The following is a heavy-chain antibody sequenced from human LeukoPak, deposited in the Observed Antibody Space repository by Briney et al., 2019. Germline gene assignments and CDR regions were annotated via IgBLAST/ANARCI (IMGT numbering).Heavy chain of an antibody. D-gene: IGHD3-10*01. V-gene: IGHV4-59*01. CDR1: GGSFSGYY. Sequence: PSETLSLTCAVYGGSFSGYYWSWIRQPPGKGLEWIGYIYYSGSTNYNPSLKSRVTISVDTSKNQFSLKLSSVTAADTAVYYCARGRDMVRGVITQFDYWGQGTLVTVSS. CDR3: ARGRDMVRGVITQFDY. J-gene: IGHJ4*02. CDR2: IYYSGST.